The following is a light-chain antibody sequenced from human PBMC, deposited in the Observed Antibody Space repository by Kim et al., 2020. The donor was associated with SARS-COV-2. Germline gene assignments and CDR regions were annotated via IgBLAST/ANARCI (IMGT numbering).Light chain of an antibody. V-gene: IGKV3-20*01. Sequence: EIVLTQSPGTLSLSPGERATLSCRASQSVSSSYLAWYQQKPGQAPRLLIYGASSRATGIPERFSGSGSGTDFTLTISRLEPEDFAVYYCQQYGRSPPWTFGQGTKVDIK. J-gene: IGKJ1*01. CDR3: QQYGRSPPWT. CDR1: QSVSSSY. CDR2: GAS.